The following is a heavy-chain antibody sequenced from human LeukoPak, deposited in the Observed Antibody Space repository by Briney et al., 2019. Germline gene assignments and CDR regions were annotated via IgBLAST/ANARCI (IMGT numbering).Heavy chain of an antibody. CDR1: GGSVSNYY. D-gene: IGHD6-6*01. CDR3: ARHFAYSSSSYFDY. Sequence: SETLSLTCSVSGGSVSNYYWSWIRQPPGKGLEWIGYVYYTGSTNYNPSLKSRVTMFENKSKNQFSLRLYSVTVADTAVYYCARHFAYSSSSYFDYWGQGSLVTVSS. CDR2: VYYTGST. V-gene: IGHV4-59*08. J-gene: IGHJ4*02.